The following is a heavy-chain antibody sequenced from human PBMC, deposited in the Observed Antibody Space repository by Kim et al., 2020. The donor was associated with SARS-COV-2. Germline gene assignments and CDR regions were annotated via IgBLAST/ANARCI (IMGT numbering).Heavy chain of an antibody. CDR1: GDSISSGLYY. CDR3: ARIHCGGASCLHLSPNY. CDR2: FYYSGST. Sequence: SETLSLTCSVSGDSISSGLYYWGWIRQSPGRGLEWIGTFYYSGSTYYNPSLRSRVTISADTANNQFSLKVNSVTAADTAIYYCARIHCGGASCLHLSPNYRGQGTLVTVSS. J-gene: IGHJ4*02. D-gene: IGHD2-15*01. V-gene: IGHV4-39*01.